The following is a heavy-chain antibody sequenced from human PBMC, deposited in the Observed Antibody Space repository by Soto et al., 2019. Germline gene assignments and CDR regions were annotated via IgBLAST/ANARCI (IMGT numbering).Heavy chain of an antibody. CDR3: ATVHNTSRSFNY. CDR2: TGISGRTT. D-gene: IGHD1-20*01. CDR1: GLTFSVSA. Sequence: PGGSLRLSCVASGLTFSVSAMTWVRQAPGKGLEWVSTTGISGRTTYYGDSVKGRFTVSRDNSKNTLDLQMSSLRAEDTAVYYCATVHNTSRSFNYWGRGTLVT. J-gene: IGHJ4*02. V-gene: IGHV3-23*01.